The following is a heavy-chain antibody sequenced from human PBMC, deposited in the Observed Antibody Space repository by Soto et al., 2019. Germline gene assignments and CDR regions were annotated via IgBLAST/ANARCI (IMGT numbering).Heavy chain of an antibody. CDR3: ARSGDKGYSYGYRFYYGMDF. Sequence: ASVKVSCKASGGTFSSYAISWVRQAPGQGLEWMGGIIPIFGTANYAQKFQGRVTITADESTSTAYMELSSLRSEDTAVYYCARSGDKGYSYGYRFYYGMDFWGQGTTVTVSS. D-gene: IGHD5-18*01. V-gene: IGHV1-69*13. J-gene: IGHJ6*02. CDR1: GGTFSSYA. CDR2: IIPIFGTA.